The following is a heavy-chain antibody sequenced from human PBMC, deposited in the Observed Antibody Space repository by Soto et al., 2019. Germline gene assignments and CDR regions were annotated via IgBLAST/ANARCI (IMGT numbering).Heavy chain of an antibody. V-gene: IGHV3-73*01. CDR2: IRSKANSYAT. Sequence: GGSLRLSCAASGFTFSGSAMHWVRQASGKGLEWVGRIRSKANSYATAYAASVKGRFTISRDDSKNMAYLQMNSLKTEDTAVYYCTRRDSSSSTWGQGTLVTVSS. D-gene: IGHD6-6*01. CDR3: TRRDSSSST. J-gene: IGHJ4*02. CDR1: GFTFSGSA.